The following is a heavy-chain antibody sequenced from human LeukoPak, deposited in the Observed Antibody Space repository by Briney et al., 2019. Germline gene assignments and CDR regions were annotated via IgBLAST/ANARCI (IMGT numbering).Heavy chain of an antibody. CDR1: GFTFNIYA. CDR2: ISGTGVGT. J-gene: IGHJ5*02. CDR3: ARTYSSSSYNWFDP. Sequence: GGSLRLSCTASGFTFNIYAMSWVRQAPGEGLEWVSTISGTGVGTYYADSVKGRFTISRDNSKSTLYLQMNSLGADDTARCHCARTYSSSSYNWFDPWGQGTLVTVSS. V-gene: IGHV3-23*01. D-gene: IGHD6-6*01.